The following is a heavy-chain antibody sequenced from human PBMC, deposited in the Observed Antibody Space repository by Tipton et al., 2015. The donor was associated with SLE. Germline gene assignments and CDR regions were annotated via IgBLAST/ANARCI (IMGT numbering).Heavy chain of an antibody. CDR3: ARSLGNTHDFDL. V-gene: IGHV5-51*03. CDR2: IYAGDSET. CDR1: GYSFSNYW. D-gene: IGHD4-23*01. Sequence: QLVQSGAEVKRPGESLNISCKTSGYSFSNYWIGWVRQMPGKGLEWMGVIYAGDSETRYSPSFQGQVTISVDKSISTAYLQWSSLKASDTAMYYCARSLGNTHDFDLWGRGTLVTVSS. J-gene: IGHJ2*01.